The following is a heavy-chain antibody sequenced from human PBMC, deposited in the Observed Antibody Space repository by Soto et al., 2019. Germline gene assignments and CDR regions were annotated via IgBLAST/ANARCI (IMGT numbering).Heavy chain of an antibody. CDR1: GYTFTSYG. D-gene: IGHD2-21*02. CDR3: ARPQGGGDPKTNLFDP. CDR2: ISAYNGNT. Sequence: ASVKVSCKASGYTFTSYGISWVRQAPGQGLEWMGWISAYNGNTNYAQKLQGRVTMTTDTSTSTAYMELRSLRSDDTAVYYCARPQGGGDPKTNLFDPWGKGTLVTVYS. J-gene: IGHJ5*02. V-gene: IGHV1-18*01.